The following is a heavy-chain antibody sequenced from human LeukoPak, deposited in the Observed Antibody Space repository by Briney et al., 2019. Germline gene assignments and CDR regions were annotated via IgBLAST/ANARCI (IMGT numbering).Heavy chain of an antibody. V-gene: IGHV3-48*02. CDR2: ISSSSSTI. Sequence: GGSLRLSCEASGFTLRNYWMNWVRQAPGKGLEWVSYISSSSSTIYYADSVKGRFTISRDNAKNTLYLQVNSLRDEDTAVYYCARAGDGDSWGEGTLVTVSS. CDR1: GFTLRNYW. D-gene: IGHD4-17*01. CDR3: ARAGDGDS. J-gene: IGHJ4*02.